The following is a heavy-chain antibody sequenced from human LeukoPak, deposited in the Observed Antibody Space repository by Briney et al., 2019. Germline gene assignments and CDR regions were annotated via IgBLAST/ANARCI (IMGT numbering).Heavy chain of an antibody. J-gene: IGHJ6*04. CDR3: ARGWCPHCHGIGG. V-gene: IGHV3-7*03. CDR2: IQQDGPEK. D-gene: IGHD2-8*02. Sequence: GGSLRLSCTVSGFTLSSYWMTWVRQAPGKGLELVANIQQDGPEKYYLDSVRGRFTISRDNDQNQLFLQMDSLRAEDTAVYFCARGWCPHCHGIGGWGKGTTVTVSS. CDR1: GFTLSSYW.